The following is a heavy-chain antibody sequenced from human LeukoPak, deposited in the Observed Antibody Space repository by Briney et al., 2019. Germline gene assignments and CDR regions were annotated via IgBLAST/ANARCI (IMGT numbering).Heavy chain of an antibody. V-gene: IGHV3-30*04. CDR3: ARGGRIQRLAFDI. J-gene: IGHJ3*02. CDR2: ISYDGSNK. Sequence: GGSLRLSCAASGFTFSSYAMHWVRQAPGKGLEWVAVISYDGSNKYYANSVKGRFTISRDNAKNSLYLQMNSLRGEDTALYYCARGGRIQRLAFDIWGQGTMVTVSS. CDR1: GFTFSSYA. D-gene: IGHD1-1*01.